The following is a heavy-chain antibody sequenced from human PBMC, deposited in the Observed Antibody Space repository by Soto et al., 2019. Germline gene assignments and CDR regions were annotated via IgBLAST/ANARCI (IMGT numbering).Heavy chain of an antibody. Sequence: ASVKVSCKASGYTFTGYYMHWVRPAPGQGLELMGWINPNSGGTNYAQKFQGRVTMTRDTSISTAYMELRSLRSDDTAVYYCATGQLATVYYYYGMDVWGQGTTVTVSS. V-gene: IGHV1-2*02. CDR3: ATGQLATVYYYYGMDV. CDR2: INPNSGGT. D-gene: IGHD6-13*01. J-gene: IGHJ6*02. CDR1: GYTFTGYY.